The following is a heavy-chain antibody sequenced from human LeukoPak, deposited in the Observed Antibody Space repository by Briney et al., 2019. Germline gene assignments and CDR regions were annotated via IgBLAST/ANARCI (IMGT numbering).Heavy chain of an antibody. V-gene: IGHV1-2*02. Sequence: ASVKVSCKASGYTFTSYYMHWVRQAPGQGLEWMGWINPNSGGTNYAQKFQGRVTMTRDTSISTAYMELSRLRSDDTAVYYCAGTSMVADYYFDYWGQGTLVTVSS. D-gene: IGHD3-10*01. CDR1: GYTFTSYY. CDR3: AGTSMVADYYFDY. CDR2: INPNSGGT. J-gene: IGHJ4*02.